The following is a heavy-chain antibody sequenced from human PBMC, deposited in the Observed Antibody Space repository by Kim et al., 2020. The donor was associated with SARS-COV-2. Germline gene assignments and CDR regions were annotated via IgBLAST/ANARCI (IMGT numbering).Heavy chain of an antibody. Sequence: SLKSRVTRSVGTSKNQFSLKLSSVTAAGTAVYYCARGALVGATTWYYFDYWGQGTLVTVSS. CDR3: ARGALVGATTWYYFDY. D-gene: IGHD1-26*01. J-gene: IGHJ4*02. V-gene: IGHV4-31*02.